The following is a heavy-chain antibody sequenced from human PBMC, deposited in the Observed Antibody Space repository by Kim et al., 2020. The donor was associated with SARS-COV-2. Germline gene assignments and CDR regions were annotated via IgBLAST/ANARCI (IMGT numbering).Heavy chain of an antibody. D-gene: IGHD6-13*01. CDR3: ARDSRTHRHKNKYSSSQNWFDP. J-gene: IGHJ5*02. CDR2: INTNTGNP. Sequence: ASVKVSCKASGYTFTSYAMNWVRQAPGQGLEWMGWINTNTGNPTYAQGFTGRFVFSLDTSVSTAYLQISSLKAEDTAVYYCARDSRTHRHKNKYSSSQNWFDPWGQGTLVTVSS. V-gene: IGHV7-4-1*02. CDR1: GYTFTSYA.